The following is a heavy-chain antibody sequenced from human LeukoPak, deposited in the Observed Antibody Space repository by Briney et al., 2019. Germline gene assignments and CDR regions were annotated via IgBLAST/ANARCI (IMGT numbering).Heavy chain of an antibody. V-gene: IGHV3-23*01. D-gene: IGHD2-2*01. CDR3: AREYQLLSQPLSTWFDP. Sequence: PGGSLRLSCAASGFTFSSYAMSWVRQAPGKGLEWVSAISGSGGSTYYADSVKGRFTISRDNPRNTLFLQMNSLRAEDTAVYYCAREYQLLSQPLSTWFDPWGQGTLVTVSS. CDR1: GFTFSSYA. J-gene: IGHJ5*02. CDR2: ISGSGGST.